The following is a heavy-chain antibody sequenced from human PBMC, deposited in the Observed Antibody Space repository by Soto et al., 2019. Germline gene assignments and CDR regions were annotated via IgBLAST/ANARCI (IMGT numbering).Heavy chain of an antibody. V-gene: IGHV3-7*01. CDR2: IKQDGTEK. Sequence: PGGSLRLSCAASGFTFSSYWMSWVRQAPGKGLEWVANIKQDGTEKYYVDSVKGRFTISRDNAKNSLYLQMNSLRAEDTAVYYCASAHDYSNYAYYFDYWGQGTLVTVSS. D-gene: IGHD4-4*01. CDR3: ASAHDYSNYAYYFDY. J-gene: IGHJ4*02. CDR1: GFTFSSYW.